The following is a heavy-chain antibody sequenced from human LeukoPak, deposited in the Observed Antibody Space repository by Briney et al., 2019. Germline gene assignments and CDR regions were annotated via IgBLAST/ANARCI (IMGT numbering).Heavy chain of an antibody. J-gene: IGHJ4*02. CDR2: IRFDGTNK. CDR3: VKVHSDDIAVMTADHYFDY. Sequence: GGSLRLSCAASGFTFSSFGMHWVRQAPGKGLEWVAFIRFDGTNKYYTDPVKGRFSIFRDNSKNTLYLQMNILRPEDTAVYYCVKVHSDDIAVMTADHYFDYWGQGTLVTVSS. V-gene: IGHV3-30*02. D-gene: IGHD2-21*02. CDR1: GFTFSSFG.